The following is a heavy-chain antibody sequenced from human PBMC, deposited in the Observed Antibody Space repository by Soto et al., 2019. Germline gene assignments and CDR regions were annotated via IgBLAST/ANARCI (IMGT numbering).Heavy chain of an antibody. CDR1: GFTFINYA. V-gene: IGHV3-23*01. D-gene: IGHD7-27*01. Sequence: EVQVLESGGGLVQPGGSLRLSCAGSGFTFINYAMIWVRQAPGKGLEWVSSISGGGDAAFFPGSVRGRFTISRDNSKNTGTLQMNSLGVDDTAVYYCARKILGSTTRPNYWYFDLWGGGTVVTVSS. CDR3: ARKILGSTTRPNYWYFDL. J-gene: IGHJ2*01. CDR2: ISGGGDAA.